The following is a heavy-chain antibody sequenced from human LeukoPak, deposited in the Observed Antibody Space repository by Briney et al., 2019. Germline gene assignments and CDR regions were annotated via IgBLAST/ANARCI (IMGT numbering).Heavy chain of an antibody. D-gene: IGHD6-13*01. CDR3: AREPQLAAAAIDAFDI. CDR1: GGTFSSYA. V-gene: IGHV1-69*05. J-gene: IGHJ3*02. Sequence: SSVKVSCKASGGTFSSYAISWVRQAPGQGVEWMGGIIPIFGTANYAQKFRGRVTITTDESTSTAYMELSSLRSEDTAVYYCAREPQLAAAAIDAFDIWGQGTMVTVSS. CDR2: IIPIFGTA.